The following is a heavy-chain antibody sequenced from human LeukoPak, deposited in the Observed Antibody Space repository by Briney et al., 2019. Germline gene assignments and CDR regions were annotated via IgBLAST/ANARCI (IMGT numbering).Heavy chain of an antibody. J-gene: IGHJ3*02. V-gene: IGHV4-59*12. Sequence: SETLSLTCTVSGGSISSYYWSWIRQPPGKGLEWIGYIYYSGSTNYYPSLKSRVTISVDTSKNQFSLKLSSVTAADTAVYYCARGLMVRGVPYAFDIWGQGTMVTVSS. CDR3: ARGLMVRGVPYAFDI. CDR2: IYYSGST. CDR1: GGSISSYY. D-gene: IGHD3-10*01.